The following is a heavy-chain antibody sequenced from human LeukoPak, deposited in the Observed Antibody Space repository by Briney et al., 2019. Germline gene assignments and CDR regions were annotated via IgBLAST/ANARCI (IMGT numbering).Heavy chain of an antibody. Sequence: GGCRFLSCAASGFTVSSSYMSWVRQAPGKGLEWVSVIYSGGSTYYADSVKGRFTTSRDNSKNALDLQMSSLRGEDTAVYYCARCGLLYGCADHWCQGTRVIVSS. J-gene: IGHJ4*02. CDR2: IYSGGST. D-gene: IGHD3-10*01. CDR1: GFTVSSSY. V-gene: IGHV3-66*01. CDR3: ARCGLLYGCADH.